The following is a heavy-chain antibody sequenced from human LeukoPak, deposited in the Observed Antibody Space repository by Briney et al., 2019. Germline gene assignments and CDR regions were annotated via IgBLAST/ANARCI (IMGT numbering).Heavy chain of an antibody. V-gene: IGHV1-2*02. CDR2: IKPNTGGT. D-gene: IGHD1-26*01. J-gene: IGHJ4*02. CDR3: ARAGENYYDFYY. Sequence: ASVKVSCKASGYTFSGYYVHWVRQAPGQGLEWMGWIKPNTGGTNYAQKFQGRVTMTRDTSTSIVYMELSSLGSEDTAVYYCARAGENYYDFYYWGQGTLVTVSS. CDR1: GYTFSGYY.